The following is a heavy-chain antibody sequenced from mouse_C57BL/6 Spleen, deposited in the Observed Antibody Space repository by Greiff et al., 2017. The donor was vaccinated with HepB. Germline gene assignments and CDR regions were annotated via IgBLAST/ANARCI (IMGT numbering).Heavy chain of an antibody. J-gene: IGHJ4*01. D-gene: IGHD1-1*02. CDR2: IWSGGST. CDR3: AIKRAGNYAMDY. CDR1: GFSLTSYG. Sequence: VQVVESGPGLVQPSQSLSITCTVSGFSLTSYGVHWVRQSPGKGLEWLGVIWSGGSTDYNAAFISRLSISKDNSKSQVLFKMNSLQADDTAIYYCAIKRAGNYAMDYWGQGTSVTVSS. V-gene: IGHV2-2*01.